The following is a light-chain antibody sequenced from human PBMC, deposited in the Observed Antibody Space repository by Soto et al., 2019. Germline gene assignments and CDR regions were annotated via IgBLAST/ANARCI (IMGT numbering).Light chain of an antibody. CDR3: QQYGSSPIT. CDR2: GAS. J-gene: IGKJ5*01. V-gene: IGKV3-20*01. Sequence: TVLTQSPGPLSLSPGESATLSCRPSQTVSSTYLAWYQQKPGQAPRLLIYGASSRATGIPDRFSGTVSGTDFTLTISRLEPEDFAVYYCQQYGSSPITFGQGTRLGIK. CDR1: QTVSSTY.